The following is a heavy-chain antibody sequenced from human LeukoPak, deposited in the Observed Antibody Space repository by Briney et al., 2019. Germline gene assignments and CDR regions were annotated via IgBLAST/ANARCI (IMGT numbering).Heavy chain of an antibody. Sequence: SETLSLTCTVSSGSITSYYWSWIRQPPGKGLEYIGHIYYTGTTDYNPSLKSRVTMSVDTSKNQFSLRLISVTASDTVVYFCAGAPNRHFFDYWGHGTLVAVYS. J-gene: IGHJ4*01. V-gene: IGHV4-59*01. CDR1: SGSITSYY. CDR2: IYYTGTT. CDR3: AGAPNRHFFDY.